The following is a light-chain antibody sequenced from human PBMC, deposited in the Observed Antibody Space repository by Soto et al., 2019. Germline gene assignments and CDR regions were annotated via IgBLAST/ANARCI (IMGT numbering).Light chain of an antibody. J-gene: IGKJ4*01. CDR2: AAS. CDR3: QQSYSTPELT. CDR1: QSISSY. Sequence: DIQMPQSPSSLSASVGDRVTITCRASQSISSYLNWYQQKPGKAPKLLIYAASSLQSGVPSRFSGSGSGTDFTLTISSLQPADFATYYCQQSYSTPELTFGGGTKVEIK. V-gene: IGKV1-39*01.